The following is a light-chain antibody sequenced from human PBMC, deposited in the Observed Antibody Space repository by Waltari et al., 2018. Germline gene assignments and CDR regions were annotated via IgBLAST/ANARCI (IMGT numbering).Light chain of an antibody. CDR3: AAWDDSLSVVV. CDR1: SSNIGSNY. CDR2: RNI. V-gene: IGLV1-47*01. Sequence: QSVLTQPPSASGTPGQRVTISCSGSSSNIGSNYVYWYQQLPGTAPKLLSYRNIQRPSGVPDRFSGSKSGTSASLAISGLRSEDEADYYCAAWDDSLSVVVFGGGTKLTVL. J-gene: IGLJ2*01.